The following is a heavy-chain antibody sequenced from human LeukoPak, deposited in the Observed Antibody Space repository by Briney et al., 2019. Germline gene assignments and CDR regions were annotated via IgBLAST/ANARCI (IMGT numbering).Heavy chain of an antibody. CDR1: GGSISSSSYY. J-gene: IGHJ4*02. D-gene: IGHD3-22*01. CDR3: ARLTYYYDGSGYYFDY. CDR2: IYYSGST. V-gene: IGHV4-39*01. Sequence: PSETLSPTCTVSGGSISSSSYYWGWIRQPPGKGLEWIGSIYYSGSTYYTPSLKGRVPISVHTSKNQFSLKLTSVTAADTAVYYCARLTYYYDGSGYYFDYWGQGTLVTVSS.